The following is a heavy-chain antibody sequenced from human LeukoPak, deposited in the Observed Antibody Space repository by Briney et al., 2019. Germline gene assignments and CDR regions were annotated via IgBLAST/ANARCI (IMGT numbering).Heavy chain of an antibody. CDR3: ARHSGSGWQALGY. D-gene: IGHD6-19*01. Sequence: ASVKVSCKASGYTFSNYGISWVRQAPGLGLEWMGWTSYNGNTNYAQKFQDSVTTTTDTSTTTAYMELRSLESDDTAVYYCARHSGSGWQALGYWGQGTLVTVSS. CDR1: GYTFSNYG. V-gene: IGHV1-18*04. J-gene: IGHJ4*02. CDR2: TSYNGNT.